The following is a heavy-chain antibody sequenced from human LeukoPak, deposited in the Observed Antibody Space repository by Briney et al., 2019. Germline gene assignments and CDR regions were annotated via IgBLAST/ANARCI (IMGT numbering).Heavy chain of an antibody. CDR3: AKAYSLLSADSSPRDLGAFDI. D-gene: IGHD6-13*01. J-gene: IGHJ3*02. CDR2: ISGSGGST. V-gene: IGHV3-23*01. CDR1: GFTFSSYD. Sequence: GGSLRLSCTASGFTFSSYDMNWVRQAPGKGLEWVSAISGSGGSTYYADSVKGRFTISRDNSKNTLYLQMNSLRAEDTAVYYCAKAYSLLSADSSPRDLGAFDIWGQGTMVTVSS.